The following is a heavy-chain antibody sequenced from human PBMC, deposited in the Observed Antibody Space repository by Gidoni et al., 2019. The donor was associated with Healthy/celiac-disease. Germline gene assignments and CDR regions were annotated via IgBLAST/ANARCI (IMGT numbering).Heavy chain of an antibody. J-gene: IGHJ4*02. Sequence: GKKPGSSVKVSCKASGGTFSSYAISWVRQAPGQGLEWMGRIIPILGIANYAQKFQGRVTITADKSTSTAYMELSSLRSEDTAVYYCARVGTGYSYGIDYWGQGTLVTVSS. CDR2: IIPILGIA. CDR1: GGTFSSYA. D-gene: IGHD5-18*01. CDR3: ARVGTGYSYGIDY. V-gene: IGHV1-69*04.